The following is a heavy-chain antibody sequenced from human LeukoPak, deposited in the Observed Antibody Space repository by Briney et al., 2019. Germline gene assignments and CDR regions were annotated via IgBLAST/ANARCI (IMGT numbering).Heavy chain of an antibody. V-gene: IGHV4-59*12. D-gene: IGHD4-17*01. J-gene: IGHJ5*02. CDR1: GGSISSYY. Sequence: SETLSLTCTVSGGSISSYYWSWIRQPPGKGLEWIGYIYYSGSTNYNPSLKSRVTISVDTSKNQFSLKLSSVTAADTAVYYCARGVETTVIWFDPWGQGTLVTVSS. CDR3: ARGVETTVIWFDP. CDR2: IYYSGST.